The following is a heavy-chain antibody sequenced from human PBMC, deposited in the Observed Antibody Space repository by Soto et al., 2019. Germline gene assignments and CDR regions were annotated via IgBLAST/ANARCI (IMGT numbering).Heavy chain of an antibody. CDR1: GFTFTIYA. J-gene: IGHJ6*02. CDR2: ISGPGGST. Sequence: GGSLRLSCAASGFTFTIYAMTWVRQAPGKGLEWVSTISGPGGSTYYADSVKGRFSISRDNSKNMLYLQMSSLRAEDTAVYYCAKGVVAGLDYYYGMDVWGQGTTVTVSS. CDR3: AKGVVAGLDYYYGMDV. D-gene: IGHD6-19*01. V-gene: IGHV3-23*01.